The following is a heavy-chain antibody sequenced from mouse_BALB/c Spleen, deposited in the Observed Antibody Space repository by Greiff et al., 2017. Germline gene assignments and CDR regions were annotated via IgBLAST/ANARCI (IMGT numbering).Heavy chain of an antibody. CDR1: GYSITSDYA. V-gene: IGHV3-2*02. J-gene: IGHJ3*01. Sequence: EVQLQESGPGLVKPSQSLSLTCTVTGYSITSDYAWNWIRQFPGNKLEWMGYISYSGSTSYNPSLKSRISITRDTSKNQFFLQLNSVTTEDTATYYCARGAARVPFAYWGQGTLVTVSA. CDR3: ARGAARVPFAY. CDR2: ISYSGST. D-gene: IGHD3-1*01.